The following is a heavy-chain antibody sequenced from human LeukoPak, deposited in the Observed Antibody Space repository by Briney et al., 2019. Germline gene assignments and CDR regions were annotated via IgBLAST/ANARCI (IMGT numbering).Heavy chain of an antibody. Sequence: ASVKVSCKASGYTFTTYTISWVRQAPGQGLEWLGWSHYNGDTNYAQKLQDRITMTRDTSTSTAYMELRSLKPDDTAVYYCARQRLDFRFDYWGQGTLVTVSS. CDR1: GYTFTTYT. CDR2: SHYNGDT. CDR3: ARQRLDFRFDY. V-gene: IGHV1-18*01. D-gene: IGHD3/OR15-3a*01. J-gene: IGHJ4*02.